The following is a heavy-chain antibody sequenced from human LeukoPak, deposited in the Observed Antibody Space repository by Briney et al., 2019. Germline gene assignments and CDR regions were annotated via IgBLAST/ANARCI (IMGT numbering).Heavy chain of an antibody. CDR1: GSTFTKYW. Sequence: SGGSPRLSCVASGSTFTKYWMTWVRQAPGKGLEWVGNIKQDGSDKNYMDSVKGRFTISRDNTKNSVYLQMGGLRAEDTAVYYCAREVWGPEFWGQGTLVTVSS. V-gene: IGHV3-7*01. J-gene: IGHJ4*02. CDR3: AREVWGPEF. CDR2: IKQDGSDK. D-gene: IGHD1-14*01.